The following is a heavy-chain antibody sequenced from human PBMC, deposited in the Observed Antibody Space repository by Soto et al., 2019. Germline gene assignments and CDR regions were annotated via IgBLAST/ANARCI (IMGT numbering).Heavy chain of an antibody. CDR2: IYWDDDK. V-gene: IGHV2-5*02. CDR1: GFSLSTSGVG. CDR3: AHLRSYDFSFDP. D-gene: IGHD3-3*01. Sequence: QLTLKESGPPLVKPTQTLTLTCTFSGFSLSTSGVGVACIRQPPGKALEWLTLIYWDDDKRYSPSLKSRLTITKDTSQHQVVLTMTNMDPVDTATDYCAHLRSYDFSFDPWGLGTLVTVSS. J-gene: IGHJ5*02.